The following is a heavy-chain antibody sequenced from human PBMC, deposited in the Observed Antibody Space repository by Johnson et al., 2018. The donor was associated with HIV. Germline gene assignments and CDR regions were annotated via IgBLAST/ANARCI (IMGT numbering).Heavy chain of an antibody. Sequence: VQLVESGGGLVQPGRSLRLSCAASGFTFDDYAMHWVRQAPGKGLEWVGRIKSTTDGGTTDYAAPVKGRFTISRDDSRNTLYLQMNSLKPEETAVYYCTTSKLYYYDNSCDYYVDAFDNWGQGTMVTVSS. CDR2: IKSTTDGGTT. D-gene: IGHD3-22*01. J-gene: IGHJ3*02. CDR1: GFTFDDYA. CDR3: TTSKLYYYDNSCDYYVDAFDN. V-gene: IGHV3-15*07.